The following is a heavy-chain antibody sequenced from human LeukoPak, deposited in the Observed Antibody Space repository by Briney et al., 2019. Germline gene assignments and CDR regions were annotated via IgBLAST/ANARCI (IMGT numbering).Heavy chain of an antibody. CDR3: ARVARPRGNWFDP. J-gene: IGHJ5*02. D-gene: IGHD5-12*01. Sequence: ASVKVSCKASGYTFTSYDINWVRQATGQGLEWMGWMNPNSGNTGYAQKFQGRVTMTRNTSISTAYMELSSLRSEDTAVYYCARVARPRGNWFDPWGQGTLVTVSS. CDR2: MNPNSGNT. V-gene: IGHV1-8*01. CDR1: GYTFTSYD.